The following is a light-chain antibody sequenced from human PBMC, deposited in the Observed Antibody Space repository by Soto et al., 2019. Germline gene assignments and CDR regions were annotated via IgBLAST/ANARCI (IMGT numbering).Light chain of an antibody. J-gene: IGKJ2*01. V-gene: IGKV3D-15*01. CDR1: QSFRGL. CDR3: QHYNYWPYT. CDR2: DAC. Sequence: PGERATLSCRASQSFRGLLAWYQRKPGQAPRLLIYDACNRATGIPPRFSGSGSGTDFTLTISSLQSEDFAVYYCQHYNYWPYTFGQGTKVDI.